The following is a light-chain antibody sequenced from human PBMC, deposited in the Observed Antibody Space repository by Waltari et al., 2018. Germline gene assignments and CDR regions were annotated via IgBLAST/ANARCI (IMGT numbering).Light chain of an antibody. J-gene: IGLJ2*01. Sequence: QSALTQPASVSGSPGQSITISCTGTSSAVGGYNYVSWYQQHPGKAPKLMIYEVSNRPSGVSNRFSGPKSGNTASLTISGLQAEDEADYYCSSYTSSSSVVFGGGTKLTVL. CDR3: SSYTSSSSVV. V-gene: IGLV2-14*01. CDR1: SSAVGGYNY. CDR2: EVS.